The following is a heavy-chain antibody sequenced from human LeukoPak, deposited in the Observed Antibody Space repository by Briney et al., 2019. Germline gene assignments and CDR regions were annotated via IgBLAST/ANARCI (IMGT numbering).Heavy chain of an antibody. CDR3: ARRTYYYGSGSYSWFDP. CDR1: GDSISSSSYY. J-gene: IGHJ5*02. CDR2: IYYSGST. V-gene: IGHV4-39*01. D-gene: IGHD3-10*01. Sequence: SETLSLTCTVSGDSISSSSYYWGWIRQPPGKGLEWIGSIYYSGSTYYNPSLKSRVTISVDTSKNQFSLKLSSVTAADTAVYYCARRTYYYGSGSYSWFDPWGQGTLVTVSS.